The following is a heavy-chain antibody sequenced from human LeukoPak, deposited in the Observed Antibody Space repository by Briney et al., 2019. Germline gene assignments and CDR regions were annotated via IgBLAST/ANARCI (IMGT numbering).Heavy chain of an antibody. CDR1: AFTFRNYA. V-gene: IGHV3-30*04. D-gene: IGHD4-17*01. CDR2: ISYDGSNK. CDR3: AKGTDYGDYLVI. Sequence: GGSLRLSCAASAFTFRNYAIHWVRQAPGKGLEWVAVISYDGSNKFYADSVKGRFTISRDNSKNTLYLQMNSLRAEDTAVYYCAKGTDYGDYLVIWGQGTLVTVSS. J-gene: IGHJ4*02.